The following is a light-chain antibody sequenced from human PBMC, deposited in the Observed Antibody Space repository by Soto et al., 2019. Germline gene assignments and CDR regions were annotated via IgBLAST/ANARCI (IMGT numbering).Light chain of an antibody. Sequence: QSALTQPASVSGSPGQSITISCTGTSSDIGTYNYVSWYQQHTGEAPKLVIWEVSHRPSEVSNRFSGSKSGNTASLTISGLRAEDEAHYYCASYTTTTTLVFGGGTKLTVL. CDR3: ASYTTTTTLV. V-gene: IGLV2-14*01. CDR2: EVS. CDR1: SSDIGTYNY. J-gene: IGLJ3*02.